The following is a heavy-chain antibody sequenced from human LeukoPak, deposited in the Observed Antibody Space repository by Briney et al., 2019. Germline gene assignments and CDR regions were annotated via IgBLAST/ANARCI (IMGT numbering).Heavy chain of an antibody. CDR2: ISGSGGST. D-gene: IGHD3-22*01. CDR3: AKYSSYYDSSGYYRNYYYYYMDV. Sequence: PGGSLRLSCAASGFTFSSYAMSWVRQAPGKGLEWVSAISGSGGSTYYADSVKGRFTISRDNSKNTLYLQMNSLRAEDTAVYYCAKYSSYYDSSGYYRNYYYYYMDVWGKGTTVTVSS. V-gene: IGHV3-23*01. CDR1: GFTFSSYA. J-gene: IGHJ6*03.